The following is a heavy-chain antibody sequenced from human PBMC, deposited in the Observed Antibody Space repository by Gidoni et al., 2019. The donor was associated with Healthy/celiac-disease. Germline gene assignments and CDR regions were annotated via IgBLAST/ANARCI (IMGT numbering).Heavy chain of an antibody. Sequence: EVQLVESGGGLVQPGRSLRPSCAASGFTFDDYAMHWVRQAPGKGLEWVSGISWNSGSIGYADSVKGRFTISRDNAKNSLYLQMNSLRAEDTALYYCAKAGWELHRDAFDIWGQGTMVTVSS. D-gene: IGHD1-26*01. J-gene: IGHJ3*02. CDR3: AKAGWELHRDAFDI. CDR2: ISWNSGSI. CDR1: GFTFDDYA. V-gene: IGHV3-9*01.